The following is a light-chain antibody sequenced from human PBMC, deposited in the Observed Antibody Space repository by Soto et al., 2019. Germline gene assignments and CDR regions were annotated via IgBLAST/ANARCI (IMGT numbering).Light chain of an antibody. V-gene: IGKV3-11*01. J-gene: IGKJ5*01. CDR3: QQRHMWTIT. Sequence: IVLTQSPATLSLSPGERATLSCRASQTVSTNYLAWYQHKPGQAPRLIIYHTSNRATGIPARFSGSGSGTDFTITISSLENEDSAVYYCQQRHMWTITFGQGTRLEIK. CDR1: QTVSTNY. CDR2: HTS.